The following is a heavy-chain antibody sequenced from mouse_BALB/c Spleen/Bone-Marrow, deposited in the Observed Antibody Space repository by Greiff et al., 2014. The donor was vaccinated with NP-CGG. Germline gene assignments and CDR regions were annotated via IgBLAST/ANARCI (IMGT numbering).Heavy chain of an antibody. J-gene: IGHJ3*01. V-gene: IGHV1-63*02. Sequence: QVQLKESGAELVRPGTSVKMSCKAAGYTFTNYWIGWIKQRPGHGLEWIGDIYCGGGYTNYNEKFKGKATLTADTSSNTTYMHLSSMTSEDSAIYYCARESSYWGQGTLVTVSA. CDR2: IYCGGGYT. CDR3: ARESSY. CDR1: GYTFTNYW.